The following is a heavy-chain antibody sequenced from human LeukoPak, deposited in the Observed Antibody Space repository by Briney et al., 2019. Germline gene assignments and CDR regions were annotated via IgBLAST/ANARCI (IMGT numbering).Heavy chain of an antibody. J-gene: IGHJ4*02. CDR2: IYSNGST. Sequence: GGSLRLSCAASGFTASGNYMSWVRQAPGKGLEWVSVIYSNGSTYYADSVKGRFTISRDNSNNTLYLQMNSLRAEDTAVYYCAKELGVVPAAAHFDYWGQGTLVTVSS. CDR3: AKELGVVPAAAHFDY. D-gene: IGHD2-2*01. CDR1: GFTASGNY. V-gene: IGHV3-53*01.